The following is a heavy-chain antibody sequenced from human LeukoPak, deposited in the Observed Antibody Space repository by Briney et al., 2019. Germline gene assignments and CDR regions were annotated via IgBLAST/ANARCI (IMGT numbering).Heavy chain of an antibody. V-gene: IGHV3-11*01. Sequence: GGSLRLSCVASGFIFSDYYMTWIRQAPGKELEWLSYISTGGGSMYYADSVQGRFSMSWDNAKKSMYLQMNSLRAEDTAVYYCAALRITMTRSIDHWGQGTLVTVSS. CDR2: ISTGGGSM. CDR1: GFIFSDYY. CDR3: AALRITMTRSIDH. J-gene: IGHJ4*02. D-gene: IGHD4-17*01.